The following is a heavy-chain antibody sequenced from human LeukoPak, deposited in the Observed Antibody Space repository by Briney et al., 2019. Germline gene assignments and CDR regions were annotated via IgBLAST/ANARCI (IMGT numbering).Heavy chain of an antibody. CDR1: GYGFTSYY. Sequence: GASVKVSCKASGYGFTSYYLHWVRQAPGQGLEWMGVINPSGGSTTYGQKFQGRVTMTRDTSTLTVYIELSSLRSDDTAMYYCTRDGAAATKRGHFDYWGQGTLVTVSS. CDR2: INPSGGST. D-gene: IGHD1-26*01. J-gene: IGHJ4*02. V-gene: IGHV1-46*01. CDR3: TRDGAAATKRGHFDY.